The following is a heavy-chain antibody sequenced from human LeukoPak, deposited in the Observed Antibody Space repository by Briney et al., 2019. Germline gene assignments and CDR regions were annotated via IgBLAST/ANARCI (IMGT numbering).Heavy chain of an antibody. CDR3: ARDPYSGSYSAYYYYYMDV. Sequence: GGSLRLSCAASGFTFSNYNMNWVSHAPGKGLEWVSSITSSSSYIYYADSVKGRFTISRDNAKNSLYLQMNSLRAEDTAVYYCARDPYSGSYSAYYYYYMDVWGKGTTVTVSS. D-gene: IGHD1-26*01. J-gene: IGHJ6*03. V-gene: IGHV3-21*01. CDR2: ITSSSSYI. CDR1: GFTFSNYN.